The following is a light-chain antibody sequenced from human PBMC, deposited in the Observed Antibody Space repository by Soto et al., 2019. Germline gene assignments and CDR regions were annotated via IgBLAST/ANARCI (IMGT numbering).Light chain of an antibody. CDR1: QSVLYSSNNKNY. CDR2: WAA. J-gene: IGKJ1*01. V-gene: IGKV4-1*01. CDR3: QHYYRPWT. Sequence: DIVMTQSPDSLAVSLGERATINCKSSQSVLYSSNNKNYLAWYQQKPGQPPKLLIYWAATREAGVPDRFSGSGSERDFTLTISSLQAEDVAVYYGQHYYRPWTFGQGTKVEIK.